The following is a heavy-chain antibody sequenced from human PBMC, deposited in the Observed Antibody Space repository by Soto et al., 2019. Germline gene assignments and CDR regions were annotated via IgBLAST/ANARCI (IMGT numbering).Heavy chain of an antibody. D-gene: IGHD6-19*01. CDR3: ATESGWYNWFHP. J-gene: IGHJ5*02. Sequence: QVQLVQSGAEVKKPGASVKVSCKVSGYSLTEISMHWVRQAPGKGLEWMGGFDPEDDETIYAQKFQGRLTMTEDTSTDTAYMELSGLRSEDTAVYYCATESGWYNWFHPWGQGTLVTVSS. V-gene: IGHV1-24*01. CDR1: GYSLTEIS. CDR2: FDPEDDET.